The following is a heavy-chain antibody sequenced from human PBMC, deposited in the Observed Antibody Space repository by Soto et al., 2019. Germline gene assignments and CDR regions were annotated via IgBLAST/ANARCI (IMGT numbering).Heavy chain of an antibody. CDR1: GYAFSTYL. J-gene: IGHJ4*02. D-gene: IGHD3-9*01. CDR2: LNPTAGRT. V-gene: IGHV1-46*01. CDR3: ARALRGGLTVVTHAY. Sequence: QVQLVQSAAEVRRPGASVKVSRRTSGYAFSTYLMHWVRQAPGQGLEWMGILNPTAGRTSYSQKFQGRVTKTSDASTSTAYMELTGLRSDDTAGYYCARALRGGLTVVTHAYWGQGTLVTVSS.